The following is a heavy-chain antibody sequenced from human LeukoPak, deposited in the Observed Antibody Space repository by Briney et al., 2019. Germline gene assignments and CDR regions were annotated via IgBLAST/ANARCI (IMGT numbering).Heavy chain of an antibody. Sequence: ASVKVSCKASGYSFTGLYLHWVRQAPGQGLEWMGWINPKTGDKTYAQKFQGRVTMTWDTSITTAYMELSSLRSDDTAVYYCARAYEYGWFDPWGQGTQVTVSS. CDR1: GYSFTGLY. V-gene: IGHV1-2*02. CDR3: ARAYEYGWFDP. CDR2: INPKTGDK. D-gene: IGHD4/OR15-4a*01. J-gene: IGHJ5*02.